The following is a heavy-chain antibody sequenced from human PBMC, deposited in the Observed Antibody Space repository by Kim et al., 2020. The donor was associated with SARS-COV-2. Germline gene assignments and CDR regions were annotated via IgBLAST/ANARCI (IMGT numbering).Heavy chain of an antibody. CDR3: ARAPYKVTMIVVVIPDGYYGMDV. D-gene: IGHD3-22*01. CDR1: GYTFTSYA. Sequence: ASVKVSCKASGYTFTSYAMNWVRQAPGQGLEWMGWINTNTGNPTYAQGFTGRFVFSLDTSVSTAYLQISSLKAEDTAVYYCARAPYKVTMIVVVIPDGYYGMDVWGQGTTVTVSS. V-gene: IGHV7-4-1*02. CDR2: INTNTGNP. J-gene: IGHJ6*02.